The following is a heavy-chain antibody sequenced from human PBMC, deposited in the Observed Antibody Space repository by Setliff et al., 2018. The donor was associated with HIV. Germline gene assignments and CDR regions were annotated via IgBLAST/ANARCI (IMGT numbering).Heavy chain of an antibody. CDR2: INPNSGGT. CDR3: ARVSLDYDSSGYRNWFDP. D-gene: IGHD3-22*01. V-gene: IGHV1-2*02. CDR1: GYTFTGYY. Sequence: SVKVSCKASGYTFTGYYMHWVRQAPGQGLEWMGWINPNSGGTNYAQKFQGRVTMTRDTSISTAYMELSRLRSDDTAVYYCARVSLDYDSSGYRNWFDPWGQGTLVTVSS. J-gene: IGHJ5*02.